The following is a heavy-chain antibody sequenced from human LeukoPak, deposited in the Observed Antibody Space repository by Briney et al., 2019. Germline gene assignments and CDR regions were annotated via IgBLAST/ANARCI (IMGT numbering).Heavy chain of an antibody. CDR3: AKAGVFMVRGVSFDC. CDR2: ISGSGGST. Sequence: LPGGSLRLSCAASGFTFSSYALSWVRQAPGKGLEWVSAISGSGGSTYYADSVKGRFTISRDNSKNTLYLQMNSLRAEDTAVYYCAKAGVFMVRGVSFDCWGQGTLVTVSS. CDR1: GFTFSSYA. V-gene: IGHV3-23*01. D-gene: IGHD3-10*01. J-gene: IGHJ4*02.